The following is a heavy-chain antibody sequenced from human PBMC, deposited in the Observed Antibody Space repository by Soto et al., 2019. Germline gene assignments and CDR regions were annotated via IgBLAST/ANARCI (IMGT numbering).Heavy chain of an antibody. CDR1: GGSFSGYY. CDR3: AKFPAFWSGYRDNWFDP. CDR2: INHSGST. Sequence: SQTLSLTCAVYGGSFSGYYWSWIRQPPGKGLEWIGEINHSGSTNYNPSLKSRVTISVDTSKNQFSLKLSSVTAADTAVYYCAKFPAFWSGYRDNWFDPWGQGTLVTVSS. D-gene: IGHD3-3*01. V-gene: IGHV4-34*01. J-gene: IGHJ5*02.